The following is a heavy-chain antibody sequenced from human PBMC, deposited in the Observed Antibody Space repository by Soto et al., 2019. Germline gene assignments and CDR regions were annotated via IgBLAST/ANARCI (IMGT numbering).Heavy chain of an antibody. CDR1: GFTFSSYA. CDR2: IYYDGSNK. D-gene: IGHD2-8*01. CDR3: ARPFCTNGVCYYYFDY. V-gene: IGHV3-33*01. Sequence: QVQLVESGGGVVQPGRSLRLSCAASGFTFSSYAMHWVRQAPGKGLEWVAVIYYDGSNKYYIDSVKGRFTISRDNSKNTLYLQMSSLRAEDTAVYYCARPFCTNGVCYYYFDYWGQGTLVTVSS. J-gene: IGHJ4*02.